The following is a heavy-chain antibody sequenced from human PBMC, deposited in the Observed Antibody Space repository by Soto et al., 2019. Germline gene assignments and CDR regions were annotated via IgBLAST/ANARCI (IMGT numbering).Heavy chain of an antibody. V-gene: IGHV4-34*01. D-gene: IGHD3-10*01. J-gene: IGHJ6*02. CDR3: ARGTGLLWFGELSGYYYYGMDV. CDR1: GGSFSGYY. Sequence: SETLSLTCAVYGGSFSGYYWSWIRQPPGKGLEWIGEINHSGSTNYNPSLKSRVTISVDTSKNQFSLKLSSVTAADTAVYYCARGTGLLWFGELSGYYYYGMDVWGQGTTVTAP. CDR2: INHSGST.